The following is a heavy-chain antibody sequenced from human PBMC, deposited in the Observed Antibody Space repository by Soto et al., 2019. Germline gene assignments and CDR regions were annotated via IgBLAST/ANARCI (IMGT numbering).Heavy chain of an antibody. Sequence: EVQLLESGGGLVQPGGSLRLSCAASGFTFSNYAMSWLRQPPGKGLEWVSAISVSGDRTYYADSVKGRFTISRDNSKNTLYLQMNSLRAEDSAVYYCVKERSGHSYADSWGQGTLVTVSS. D-gene: IGHD5-18*01. CDR3: VKERSGHSYADS. V-gene: IGHV3-23*01. CDR1: GFTFSNYA. J-gene: IGHJ4*02. CDR2: ISVSGDRT.